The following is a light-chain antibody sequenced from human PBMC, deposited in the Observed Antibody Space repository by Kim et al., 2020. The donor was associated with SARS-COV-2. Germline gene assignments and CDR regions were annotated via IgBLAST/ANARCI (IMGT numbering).Light chain of an antibody. V-gene: IGKV1-33*01. Sequence: QITQSPSSLSASVGDRVTTAWQASQDISNYLNWYQQKPGKAPKLLIYDASNLETGVPSRFSGSGSGTDFTFTISSLQPEDIATYYWQQYDNLPLTFGQGTKLEI. CDR1: QDISNY. CDR2: DAS. J-gene: IGKJ2*01. CDR3: QQYDNLPLT.